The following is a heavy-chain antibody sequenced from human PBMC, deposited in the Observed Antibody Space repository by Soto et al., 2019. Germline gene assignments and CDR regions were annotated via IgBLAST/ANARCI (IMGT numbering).Heavy chain of an antibody. CDR3: ARGPQNTLTGWFDP. CDR1: GGTFSNYG. CDR2: IIPIFGAP. J-gene: IGHJ5*02. V-gene: IGHV1-69*13. Sequence: SVKVSCKASGGTFSNYGISWVRQAPGQGLEWMGGIIPIFGAPNYAQRFQGRVTITADDSTSTVYLELSSLRSEGTAVYYCARGPQNTLTGWFDPWGQGTRVTVSS.